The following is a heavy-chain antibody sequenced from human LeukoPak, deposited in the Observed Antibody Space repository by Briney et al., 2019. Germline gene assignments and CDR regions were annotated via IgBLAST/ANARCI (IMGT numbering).Heavy chain of an antibody. CDR1: GGSISSYY. CDR3: ARVDGSCSGGSCPSGNWFDP. J-gene: IGHJ5*02. Sequence: SETLSLTCTVSGGSISSYYWSWIRQPPGKGLEWIGYIYYSGSTNYNPSLKSRVTISVDTSKNQFSLKLSSVTAADTAVYFCARVDGSCSGGSCPSGNWFDPWGQGTLVTVSS. CDR2: IYYSGST. D-gene: IGHD2-15*01. V-gene: IGHV4-59*08.